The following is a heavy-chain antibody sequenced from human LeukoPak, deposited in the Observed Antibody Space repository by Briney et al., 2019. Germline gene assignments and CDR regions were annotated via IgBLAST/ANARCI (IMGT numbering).Heavy chain of an antibody. CDR3: ARSDYHNSGSHTVFDAFDI. V-gene: IGHV4-61*08. J-gene: IGHJ3*02. D-gene: IGHD3-10*01. CDR2: IDDSGNT. Sequence: SQTLSLTCTVSGGSISSGGYYWSWIRQHLGKGLEWIGYIDDSGNTNYNPSLKSQVTISVDKSKNQFSLKLSFVTAADTAMYYCARSDYHNSGSHTVFDAFDIWGQGTRVTVSS. CDR1: GGSISSGGYY.